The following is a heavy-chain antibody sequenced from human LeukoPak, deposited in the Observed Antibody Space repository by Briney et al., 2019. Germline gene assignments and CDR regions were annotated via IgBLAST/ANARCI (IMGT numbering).Heavy chain of an antibody. J-gene: IGHJ4*02. D-gene: IGHD3-3*01. CDR2: INGYGSNT. CDR1: GFTYGNYA. Sequence: GGSLRLSCAVSGFTYGNYAMSWVRQAPGKGLEWVSTINGYGSNTYYADSVKGRFSISRDNSNNTLSLQMNSLRAEDTAVYYCAKVPDYDFWNETSSSFDYWGQGTLVTVSS. CDR3: AKVPDYDFWNETSSSFDY. V-gene: IGHV3-23*01.